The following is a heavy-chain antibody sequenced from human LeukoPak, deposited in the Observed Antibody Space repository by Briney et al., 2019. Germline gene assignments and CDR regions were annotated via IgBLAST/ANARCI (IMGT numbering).Heavy chain of an antibody. Sequence: GGSLILSCATSGFTFSHYGMHWVRQAPGKGLEWVAVIWSDGSNRYYGDPVKGRFTISRDNFQRTVYLQMNSLRAEDTAVYYCAKDVQRGFDYSNSLDNWGQGTLVTVSS. V-gene: IGHV3-33*06. CDR3: AKDVQRGFDYSNSLDN. CDR1: GFTFSHYG. CDR2: IWSDGSNR. J-gene: IGHJ4*02. D-gene: IGHD4-11*01.